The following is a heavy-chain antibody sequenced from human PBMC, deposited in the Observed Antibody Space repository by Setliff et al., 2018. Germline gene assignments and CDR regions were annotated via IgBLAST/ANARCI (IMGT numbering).Heavy chain of an antibody. J-gene: IGHJ3*02. CDR3: TTGATI. CDR2: VKSKSDGGTI. CDR1: GFTFSNYA. V-gene: IGHV3-15*01. Sequence: GGSLRLSCAASGFTFSNYAVHWVRQAPGKGLEWVGRVKSKSDGGTIDYAAPVEGRFTISRDDSRNTLSLQMNSLKTEDTAVYYCTTGATIWGQGTMVTVSS.